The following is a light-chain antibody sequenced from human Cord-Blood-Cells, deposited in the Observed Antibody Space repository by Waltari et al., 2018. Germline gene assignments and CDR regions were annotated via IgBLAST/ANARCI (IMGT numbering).Light chain of an antibody. V-gene: IGKV4-1*01. CDR3: QQYYSTPYT. CDR2: WAS. J-gene: IGKJ2*01. CDR1: QSVLYSSNNKNY. Sequence: EIVMTQPPDPLDVSLGERATTHCNSSQSVLYSSNNKNYLAWYQQKPGQPPKLLIYWASTRESGVPDRFSGSGSGTDFTLTISSLQAEDVAVYYCQQYYSTPYTFGQGTKLEIK.